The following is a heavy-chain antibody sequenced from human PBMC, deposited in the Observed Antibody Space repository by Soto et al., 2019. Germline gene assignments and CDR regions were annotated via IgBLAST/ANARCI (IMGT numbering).Heavy chain of an antibody. CDR2: ISSSGSTI. J-gene: IGHJ6*03. D-gene: IGHD3-3*01. CDR1: GFTFSDYY. Sequence: QVQLVESGGGLVKPGGSLRLSCAASGFTFSDYYMSWIRQAPGKGLEWVSYISSSGSTIYYADSVKGRFTISRDNAKNSLYLQMNSLRAEDTAVYYCAREEKGITIFGVATNYYYYYMDVWGKGTTVTVSS. CDR3: AREEKGITIFGVATNYYYYYMDV. V-gene: IGHV3-11*01.